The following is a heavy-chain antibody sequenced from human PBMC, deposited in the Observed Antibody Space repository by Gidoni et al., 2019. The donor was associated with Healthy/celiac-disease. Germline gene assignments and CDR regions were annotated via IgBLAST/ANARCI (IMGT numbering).Heavy chain of an antibody. D-gene: IGHD3-10*01. CDR3: AKDGGGPNSWFGELEPFDY. J-gene: IGHJ4*02. CDR1: GFTFSSYA. CDR2: ISVSGGST. Sequence: EVQLLESGGGLVQPGGSLRLSCAASGFTFSSYALRWVRQAPGKGLEWVSAISVSGGSTYYADSVKGRFTISRDNSKNTLYLQMNSLRAEDTAVYYCAKDGGGPNSWFGELEPFDYWGQGTLVTVSS. V-gene: IGHV3-23*01.